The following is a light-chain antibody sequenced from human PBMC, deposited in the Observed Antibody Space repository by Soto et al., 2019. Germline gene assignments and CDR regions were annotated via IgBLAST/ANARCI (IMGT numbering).Light chain of an antibody. J-gene: IGLJ2*01. CDR1: NSDVGSYNL. CDR3: CSYAGSSTWV. V-gene: IGLV2-23*02. CDR2: EVT. Sequence: QAVVTQPASVSGSPGQSITISCTGTNSDVGSYNLVSWYQQHPDKAPKLMIYEVTKRPSGVSNRFSGSKSGNTASLTISGLQAEDEADYYCCSYAGSSTWVFGGGTKLTVL.